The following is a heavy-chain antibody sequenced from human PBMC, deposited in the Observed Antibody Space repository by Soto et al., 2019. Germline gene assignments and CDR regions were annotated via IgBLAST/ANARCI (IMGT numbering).Heavy chain of an antibody. CDR3: ASSSGDLDVYGMDI. J-gene: IGHJ6*02. CDR2: VTGGGHTT. CDR1: GFTFSRYA. Sequence: EAQLLESGGGLVQPGGSLRLSCAASGFTFSRYAMSWVRQAPGKGLEWVSTVTGGGHTTYNADSVNGRFTISRDNSKNTLYLPMTTLRAEDTAIYYCASSSGDLDVYGMDIWGPGTTVTVSS. D-gene: IGHD3-10*01. V-gene: IGHV3-23*01.